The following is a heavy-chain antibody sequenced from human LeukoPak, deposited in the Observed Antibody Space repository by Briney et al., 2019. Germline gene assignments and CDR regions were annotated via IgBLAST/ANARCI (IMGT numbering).Heavy chain of an antibody. CDR2: ISSSSSYI. CDR3: ASYPGKYDSSGYDY. J-gene: IGHJ4*02. CDR1: GLTFSSYS. V-gene: IGHV3-21*01. Sequence: AGSLRLSCAASGLTFSSYSMNWVRQAPGKGLEWVSSISSSSSYIYYADSVKGRFTISRDNAKNSLYLQMNSLRAEDTAVYYCASYPGKYDSSGYDYWGQGTLVTVSS. D-gene: IGHD3-22*01.